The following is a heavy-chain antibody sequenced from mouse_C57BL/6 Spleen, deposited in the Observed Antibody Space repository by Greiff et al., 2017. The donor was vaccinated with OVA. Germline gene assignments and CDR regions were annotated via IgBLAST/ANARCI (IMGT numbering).Heavy chain of an antibody. J-gene: IGHJ3*01. V-gene: IGHV1-26*01. CDR1: GYTFTDYY. CDR3: AEDSSGYGFAY. Sequence: EVQLQQSGPELVKPGASVKISCKASGYTFTDYYMNWVKQSHGKSLEWIGDINPNNGGTSYNQKFKGKATLTVDKSSSTAYMELRSLTSEDSAVYYCAEDSSGYGFAYWGQGTLVTVSA. D-gene: IGHD3-2*02. CDR2: INPNNGGT.